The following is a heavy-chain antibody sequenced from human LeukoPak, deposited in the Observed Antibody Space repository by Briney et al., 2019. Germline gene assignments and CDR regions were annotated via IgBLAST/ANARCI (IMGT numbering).Heavy chain of an antibody. CDR1: GFTFDDCG. CDR2: INWNGGSI. J-gene: IGHJ6*04. CDR3: ARDRATVRTDSDGFMDV. D-gene: IGHD4-17*01. V-gene: IGHV3-20*04. Sequence: GGSLRLSCAASGFTFDDCGMSWVRQPPGKGLEWVSGINWNGGSIGYADSVKGRFAISRDNAKDSLYLQMNSLRAEDTAVYYCARDRATVRTDSDGFMDVWGKGTTVTVSS.